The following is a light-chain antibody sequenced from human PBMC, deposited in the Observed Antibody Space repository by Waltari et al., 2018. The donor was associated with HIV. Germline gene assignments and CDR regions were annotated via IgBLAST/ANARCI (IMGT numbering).Light chain of an antibody. V-gene: IGKV4-1*01. CDR1: QSVLSSSNKKNF. Sequence: DIVMTQSQDSLAVSLGARAPNNCNSSQSVLSSSNKKNFLAWYQQKPGQSPKLLIFWASTRESGVPDRFSGSGSGTDFTLTISSLEAEDVAVYYCQQYYDTPPTFGQGTKVEIK. CDR3: QQYYDTPPT. CDR2: WAS. J-gene: IGKJ1*01.